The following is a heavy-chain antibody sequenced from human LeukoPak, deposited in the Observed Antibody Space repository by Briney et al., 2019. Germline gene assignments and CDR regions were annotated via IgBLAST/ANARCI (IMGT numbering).Heavy chain of an antibody. J-gene: IGHJ4*02. D-gene: IGHD6-19*01. V-gene: IGHV4-34*01. CDR2: INHSGST. CDR1: GGSFSGYY. CDR3: ATSRGSGFGY. Sequence: SSETLSLTCAVYGGSFSGYYWSWIRQPPGKGLEWIGEINHSGSTNYNPSLKSRVTISVDTSKNQFSLKLSSVTAADTAVYYCATSRGSGFGYWGQGTLVTVSS.